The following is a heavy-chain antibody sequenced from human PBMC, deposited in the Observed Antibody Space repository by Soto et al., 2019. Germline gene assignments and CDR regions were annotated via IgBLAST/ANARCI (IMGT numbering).Heavy chain of an antibody. V-gene: IGHV1-18*01. J-gene: IGHJ4*02. Sequence: ASVKVSCKASGYTFNSYCISWVRQAPGQGLEWMGWISAYNGNTNYAQKLQGRVTMTTDTSTSTAYMELRSLRSDDTAVYYCARDSSSTRKTEFDYWGQGTLVTVSS. D-gene: IGHD6-6*01. CDR1: GYTFNSYC. CDR2: ISAYNGNT. CDR3: ARDSSSTRKTEFDY.